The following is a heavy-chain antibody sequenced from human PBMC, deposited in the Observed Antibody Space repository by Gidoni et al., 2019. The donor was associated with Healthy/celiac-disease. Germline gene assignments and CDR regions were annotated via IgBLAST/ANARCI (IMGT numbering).Heavy chain of an antibody. Sequence: QVQLVQSGAEVKKPGSSVKVSCKASGGPFSSYAISWVRQAPGQGLEWMGGIIPIFGTANYTQKFQGRVTITADESTSTAYMELSSLRSEDTAVYYCAILPGDIVVVPAAMDYYYYGMDVWGQGTTVTVSS. CDR2: IIPIFGTA. CDR1: GGPFSSYA. J-gene: IGHJ6*02. D-gene: IGHD2-2*01. CDR3: AILPGDIVVVPAAMDYYYYGMDV. V-gene: IGHV1-69*01.